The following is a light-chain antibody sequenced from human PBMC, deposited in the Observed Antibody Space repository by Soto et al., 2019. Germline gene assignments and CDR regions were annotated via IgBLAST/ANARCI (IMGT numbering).Light chain of an antibody. V-gene: IGLV1-40*01. J-gene: IGLJ2*01. CDR3: QSYDSSLSGDVV. CDR2: GNS. CDR1: SSNIGAGYD. Sequence: QSVLTQPPSVSGAPGQRVTISCTGRSSNIGAGYDVHWYQQLPGTAPKLLIYGNSNRPSGVPDRFSGYKSGTSASLAITGLQAEDEADYYCQSYDSSLSGDVVFGGGTKVTVL.